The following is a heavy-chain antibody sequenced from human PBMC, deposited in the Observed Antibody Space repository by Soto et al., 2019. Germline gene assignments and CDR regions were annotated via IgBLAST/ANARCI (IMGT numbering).Heavy chain of an antibody. V-gene: IGHV1-46*01. D-gene: IGHD1-26*01. Sequence: ASVKVSCKASGYTFTSYYMHWVRQAPGQGLEWMGIINPSGGSTSYAQKFQGRVTMTRDTSTSTVYMELSSLRSEDTAVYYCASTLSPQVGATTSAPFDYWGQGTLVTVSS. J-gene: IGHJ4*02. CDR2: INPSGGST. CDR1: GYTFTSYY. CDR3: ASTLSPQVGATTSAPFDY.